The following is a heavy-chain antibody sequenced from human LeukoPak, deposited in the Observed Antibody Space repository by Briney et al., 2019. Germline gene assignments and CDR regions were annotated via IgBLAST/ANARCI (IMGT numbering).Heavy chain of an antibody. V-gene: IGHV3-33*01. Sequence: GGSLRLSCVASGFTFSTHGMHWVRQAPGKGLEWVAVIWFDGSNKYSADSVKGRFTISRDNAKNSLYLQMNSLRAEDTAVYYCARERESHDYGDLPDYWGQGTLVTVSS. J-gene: IGHJ4*02. CDR1: GFTFSTHG. D-gene: IGHD4-17*01. CDR3: ARERESHDYGDLPDY. CDR2: IWFDGSNK.